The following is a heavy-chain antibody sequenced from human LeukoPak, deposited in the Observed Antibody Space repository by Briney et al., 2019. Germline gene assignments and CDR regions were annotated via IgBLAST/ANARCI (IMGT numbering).Heavy chain of an antibody. CDR2: IIPIFGTA. CDR1: GGTFSSYA. Sequence: SVKVSCKASGGTFSSYAISWVRQAPGQGLEWMGGIIPIFGTANYAQKFQGRVTITTDESTSTAYMELSRLRSDDTAVYYCARERRYSSSSLDYWGQGTLVTVSS. D-gene: IGHD6-13*01. CDR3: ARERRYSSSSLDY. V-gene: IGHV1-69*05. J-gene: IGHJ4*02.